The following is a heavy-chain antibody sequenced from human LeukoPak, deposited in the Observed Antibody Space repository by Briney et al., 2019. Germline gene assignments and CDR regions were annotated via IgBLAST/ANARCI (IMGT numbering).Heavy chain of an antibody. D-gene: IGHD6-19*01. CDR3: AKDAYSSGWFHLDY. V-gene: IGHV3-23*01. Sequence: GGSLRLSCAASGFTLSTYAMSWVRQAPGKGLEWVSAISDNGDSTYYADSVKGRFTISRDNSKNTLYLQMNSVRAEDTALYYCAKDAYSSGWFHLDYWGQGTLVTVSS. CDR1: GFTLSTYA. J-gene: IGHJ4*02. CDR2: ISDNGDST.